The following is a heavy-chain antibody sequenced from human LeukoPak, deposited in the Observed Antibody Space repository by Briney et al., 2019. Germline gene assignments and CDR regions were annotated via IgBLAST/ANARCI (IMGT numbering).Heavy chain of an antibody. CDR2: IYSGGST. CDR1: GLTVSSNY. V-gene: IGHV3-66*01. D-gene: IGHD4-17*01. Sequence: GGSLRLSCAASGLTVSSNYMSWVRQAPGKGLEWVSVIYSGGSTYYADSVKGRFTISRDNSKNTLYLQMNSLRAEDTAVYYCARELGDYAFDYWGQGTLVTVSS. J-gene: IGHJ4*02. CDR3: ARELGDYAFDY.